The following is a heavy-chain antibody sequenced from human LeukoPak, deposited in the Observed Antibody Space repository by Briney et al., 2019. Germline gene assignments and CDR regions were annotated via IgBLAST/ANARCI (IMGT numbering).Heavy chain of an antibody. CDR1: GFTFSSYS. CDR2: ISSSSSYI. J-gene: IGHJ4*02. CDR3: ARDGGRAYSSGSNDY. D-gene: IGHD6-19*01. Sequence: GGSLRLSCAASGFTFSSYSINWVRPAPGKGLEWVSSISSSSSYIYYADSVKGRFTTSRDNAKNSLYLQMSSLRAEDTAVYYCARDGGRAYSSGSNDYWGQGTLVTVSS. V-gene: IGHV3-21*01.